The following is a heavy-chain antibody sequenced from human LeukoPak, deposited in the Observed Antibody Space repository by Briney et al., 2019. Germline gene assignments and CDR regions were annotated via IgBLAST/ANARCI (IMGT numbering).Heavy chain of an antibody. CDR3: ARRRGLDYDN. V-gene: IGHV4-59*08. Sequence: PSETLSLTCTVSGGSISSYYWNWIRQPPGKGLEWIGYIYYSGGTNYNPSLKSRVTISVDTSKNQFSLKLSSVTAADTAVYFCARRRGLDYDNWGQGTLVTVSS. D-gene: IGHD3/OR15-3a*01. CDR2: IYYSGGT. J-gene: IGHJ4*02. CDR1: GGSISSYY.